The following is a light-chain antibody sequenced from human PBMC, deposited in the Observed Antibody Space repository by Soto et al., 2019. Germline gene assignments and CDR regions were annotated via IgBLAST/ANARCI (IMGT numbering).Light chain of an antibody. CDR3: QSYSSSNPWV. CDR1: IGSIASNF. J-gene: IGLJ3*02. Sequence: NFMLTQPHSVSDSPGKTVTISCTRSIGSIASNFVQWYQQRPGSAPTTVIYENDERPSGVPDRFSGSIDSSSNSASLTISGLKTEDEADYYCQSYSSSNPWVIGGGTKLTVL. CDR2: END. V-gene: IGLV6-57*04.